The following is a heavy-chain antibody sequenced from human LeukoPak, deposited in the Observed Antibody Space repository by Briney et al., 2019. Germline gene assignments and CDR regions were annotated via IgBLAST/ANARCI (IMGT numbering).Heavy chain of an antibody. D-gene: IGHD6-13*01. CDR3: AGLYSSSWYRNYGMDV. CDR1: GGSISSGGYY. J-gene: IGHJ6*02. CDR2: IYYSGST. Sequence: PSQTLSLTCTVSGGSISSGGYYWSWIRQHPGKGLEWIGYIYYSGSTYYYPSLKSRVTISVDTSKNQFSLKLSSVTAADTAVYYCAGLYSSSWYRNYGMDVWGQGTTVTVSS. V-gene: IGHV4-31*03.